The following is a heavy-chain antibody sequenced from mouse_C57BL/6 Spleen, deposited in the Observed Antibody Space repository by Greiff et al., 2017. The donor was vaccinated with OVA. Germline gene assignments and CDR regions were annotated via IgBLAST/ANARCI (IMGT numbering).Heavy chain of an antibody. CDR3: ARRITTVVEDWYFDV. CDR1: GYTFTDYY. CDR2: INPYNGGT. J-gene: IGHJ1*03. D-gene: IGHD1-1*01. V-gene: IGHV1-19*01. Sequence: EVQLQQSGPVLVKPGASVKMSCKASGYTFTDYYMNWVKQSHGKSLEWIGVINPYNGGTSYNQKFKGKATLTVDKSSSTAYMELNSLTSEDSAVYYCARRITTVVEDWYFDVWGTGTTVTVSS.